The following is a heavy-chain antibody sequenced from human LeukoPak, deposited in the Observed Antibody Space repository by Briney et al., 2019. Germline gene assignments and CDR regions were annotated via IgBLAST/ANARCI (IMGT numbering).Heavy chain of an antibody. CDR3: AKGVLRGAIITRPYFDY. D-gene: IGHD3-10*01. J-gene: IGHJ4*02. V-gene: IGHV3-20*04. Sequence: GGSLRLSCAASGFTFDDYGMSWVRQAPGKGLEWVSGINWNGGSTGYADSVKGRFTISRDNAKNSPYLQMNSLRTEDTALYYCAKGVLRGAIITRPYFDYWGQGTLVTVSS. CDR2: INWNGGST. CDR1: GFTFDDYG.